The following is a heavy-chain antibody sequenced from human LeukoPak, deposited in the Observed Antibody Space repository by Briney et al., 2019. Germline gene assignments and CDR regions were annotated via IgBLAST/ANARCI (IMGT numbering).Heavy chain of an antibody. CDR2: IYYSGST. D-gene: IGHD6-6*01. V-gene: IGHV4-38-2*02. CDR1: GYSISSGYY. Sequence: SSETLSLTCTVSGYSISSGYYWGWIRQPPGKGLEWIGSIYYSGSTYYNPSLKSRVTISVDTSKNQFSLKLSSVTAADTAVYYCASTIIAARTSLQIDYWGQGTLVTVSS. J-gene: IGHJ4*02. CDR3: ASTIIAARTSLQIDY.